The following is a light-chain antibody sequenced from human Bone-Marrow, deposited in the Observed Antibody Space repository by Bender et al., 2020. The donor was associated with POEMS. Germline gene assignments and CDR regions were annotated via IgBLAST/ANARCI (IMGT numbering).Light chain of an antibody. Sequence: QSVLTQPPSASGTPGQSVIISCSGTDSNFGGNNVNWYQHLPGSAPRLVVYSNYQRPSGVPDRFSGSKSGNTASLTISGLQAEDEADYYCSSYTSTTTRWGFGGGTKVTVL. CDR2: SNY. V-gene: IGLV1-44*01. CDR3: SSYTSTTTRWG. CDR1: DSNFGGNN. J-gene: IGLJ3*02.